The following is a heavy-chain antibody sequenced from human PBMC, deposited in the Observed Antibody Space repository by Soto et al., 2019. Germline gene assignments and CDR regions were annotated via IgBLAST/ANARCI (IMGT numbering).Heavy chain of an antibody. CDR2: ISSSGSTI. CDR3: ARVFGEQLEGYYYYGMDV. CDR1: GFTFSSYE. D-gene: IGHD6-13*01. J-gene: IGHJ6*02. V-gene: IGHV3-48*03. Sequence: PGGSLRLSCAASGFTFSSYEMNWVRQAPGKGLEWVSYISSSGSTIYYADSVKGRFTISRDNAKNSLYLQMNSLRAEDTAVYYCARVFGEQLEGYYYYGMDVWGQGTTVTVSS.